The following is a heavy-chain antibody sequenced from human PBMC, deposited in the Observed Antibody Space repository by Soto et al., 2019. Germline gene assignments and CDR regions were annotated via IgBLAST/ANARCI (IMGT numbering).Heavy chain of an antibody. Sequence: SGPTLVNPTQTLTLACTFSGFSLSTSEVGVGWIRQPPGKALEWLALIYWNDDARYSPSLKNRLTITKDTSKNQVVLTMTNMDPVDTATYYCIHDGKLGYTGYDRFDYWGQGTLVTVSS. J-gene: IGHJ4*02. CDR2: IYWNDDA. CDR1: GFSLSTSEVG. V-gene: IGHV2-5*01. D-gene: IGHD5-12*01. CDR3: IHDGKLGYTGYDRFDY.